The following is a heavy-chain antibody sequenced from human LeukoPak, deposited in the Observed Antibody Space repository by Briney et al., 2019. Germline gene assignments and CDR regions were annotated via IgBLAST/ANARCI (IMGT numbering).Heavy chain of an antibody. CDR3: ARDRGVVWCDP. Sequence: SETLSLTCTVSGGSISSGGYYWSWIRQHPGKGLEWIGYIYYSGSTYYNPSLKTRVTISVDTSKNQVSLRLSSVTAADTAVYYCARDRGVVWCDPWGQGTRVTVSS. V-gene: IGHV4-31*03. CDR2: IYYSGST. J-gene: IGHJ5*02. D-gene: IGHD3-10*01. CDR1: GGSISSGGYY.